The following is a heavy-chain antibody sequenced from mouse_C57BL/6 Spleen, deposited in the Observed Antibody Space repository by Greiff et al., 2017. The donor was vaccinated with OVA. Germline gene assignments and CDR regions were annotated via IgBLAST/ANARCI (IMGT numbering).Heavy chain of an antibody. V-gene: IGHV1-15*01. D-gene: IGHD2-4*01. CDR1: GYTFNDYE. Sequence: QVQLQQSGAELVRPGASVTLSCKASGYTFNDYEMHWVKQTPVHGLEWIGAIDPETGGSASNQTFAGKAILTADKSSSTAYMELRSLTSEASAVDYCTKGIYCDYDGFDYWGQGTTLTVSS. CDR2: IDPETGGS. CDR3: TKGIYCDYDGFDY. J-gene: IGHJ2*01.